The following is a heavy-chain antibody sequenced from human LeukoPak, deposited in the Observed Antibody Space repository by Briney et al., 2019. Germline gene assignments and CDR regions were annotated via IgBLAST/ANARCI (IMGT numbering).Heavy chain of an antibody. CDR3: AKDPFDY. J-gene: IGHJ4*02. CDR1: GFTFSSYG. Sequence: GGSLRLSCAASGFTFSSYGMHWVRQAPGKGLEWVAVISYDGSNKYYADSVKGRFTISRDNSKNTLYLQMNSLRAEDTAVYYCAKDPFDYWGQGTLVTVSS. CDR2: ISYDGSNK. V-gene: IGHV3-30*18.